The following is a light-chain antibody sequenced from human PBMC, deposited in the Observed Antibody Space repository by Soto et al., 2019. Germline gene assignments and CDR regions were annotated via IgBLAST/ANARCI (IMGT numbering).Light chain of an antibody. CDR2: DVN. V-gene: IGLV2-14*03. J-gene: IGLJ2*01. Sequence: QSVLTQPASVSGSPGQSITISCTGTSSDVGGSNYVSWYQQHPGKAPKLMIYDVNNRPSGISNRFSGSKSGNTASLTISGHQAEDEADYYCSSYRSGSPLVFGGGTKLTVL. CDR1: SSDVGGSNY. CDR3: SSYRSGSPLV.